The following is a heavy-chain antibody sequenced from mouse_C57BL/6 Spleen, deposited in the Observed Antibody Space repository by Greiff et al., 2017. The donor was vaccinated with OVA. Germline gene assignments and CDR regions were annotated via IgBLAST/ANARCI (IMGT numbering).Heavy chain of an antibody. D-gene: IGHD3-2*02. V-gene: IGHV1-4*01. CDR2: INPSSGYT. J-gene: IGHJ4*01. CDR1: GYTFTSYT. Sequence: VQLQQSGAELARPGASVKMSCKASGYTFTSYTMHWVKQRPGQGLEWIGYINPSSGYTKYNQKFKDKATLTADKSSSTAYMQLSSLTSEDSAVYYGARYLAAQATRYAMDYWGQGTSVTVSS. CDR3: ARYLAAQATRYAMDY.